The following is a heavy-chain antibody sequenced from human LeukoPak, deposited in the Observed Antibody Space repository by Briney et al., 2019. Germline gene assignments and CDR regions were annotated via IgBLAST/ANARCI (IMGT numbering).Heavy chain of an antibody. D-gene: IGHD3-3*02. Sequence: GNSLHISCLCSGSSFTKSRIGGVRQLPGKGLEWMGIIYPGDSDTRYSPSFQGQVTISADKSISTAYLQWSSLKASDTAMYYCAIPLGPLAFLLWRQGTMVTVSS. J-gene: IGHJ3*01. CDR1: GSSFTKSR. CDR2: IYPGDSDT. V-gene: IGHV5-51*01. CDR3: AIPLGPLAFLL.